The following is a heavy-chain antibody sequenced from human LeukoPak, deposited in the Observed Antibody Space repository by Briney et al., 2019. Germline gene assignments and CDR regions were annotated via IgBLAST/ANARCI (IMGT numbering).Heavy chain of an antibody. CDR3: AREWSAFDI. CDR2: FSGSDGHI. V-gene: IGHV3-11*01. D-gene: IGHD1-26*01. J-gene: IGHJ3*02. CDR1: GFTFSDYY. Sequence: GGSLRLSCVASGFTFSDYYMHWIRQAPGKGLEWVSFFSGSDGHIYYADSVRGRFTISRDNGKNSLYLQMDSPRADDTAVYYCAREWSAFDIWGQGTMVTVSS.